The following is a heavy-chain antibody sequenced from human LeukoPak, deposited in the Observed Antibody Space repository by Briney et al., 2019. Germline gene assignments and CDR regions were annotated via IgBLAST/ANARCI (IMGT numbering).Heavy chain of an antibody. D-gene: IGHD5-18*01. Sequence: SGPVLVKPTETLTLTCTVSGFSLSNARMGVSWIRQPPGKALEWLAHIFSNDEESYSTSLKSRLTISKDTSKSQVVLTMTNMDPVDTATYYCARTAMAPFDAFDIWGQGTMVTVSS. V-gene: IGHV2-26*01. CDR3: ARTAMAPFDAFDI. J-gene: IGHJ3*02. CDR1: GFSLSNARMG. CDR2: IFSNDEE.